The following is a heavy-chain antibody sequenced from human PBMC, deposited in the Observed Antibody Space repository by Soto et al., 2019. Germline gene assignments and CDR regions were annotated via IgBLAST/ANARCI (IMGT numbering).Heavy chain of an antibody. J-gene: IGHJ6*02. V-gene: IGHV1-3*01. CDR3: ARDKSEVFYYYYYGMDV. D-gene: IGHD1-20*01. Sequence: ASVKVSCKASGYTFTSYAMHWVRQAPGQRFEWMGWINAGNGNTKYSQKFQGRVTITRDTSASTAYMELSSLRSEDTAVYYCARDKSEVFYYYYYGMDVWGQGTTVTVSS. CDR2: INAGNGNT. CDR1: GYTFTSYA.